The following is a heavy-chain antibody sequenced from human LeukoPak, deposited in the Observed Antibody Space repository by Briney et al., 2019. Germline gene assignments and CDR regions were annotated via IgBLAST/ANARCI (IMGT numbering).Heavy chain of an antibody. V-gene: IGHV3-30*18. J-gene: IGHJ4*02. CDR3: AKGSSWYVWVVADY. CDR1: GFTFSSYG. Sequence: GRSLRLSCAASGFTFSSYGMHWVRQAPGKGLEWVAVISYDGSNKYYADSVKGRFTISRDNSKNTLYLQMSSLRAEDTAVYYCAKGSSWYVWVVADYWGQGTLVTVSS. CDR2: ISYDGSNK. D-gene: IGHD6-13*01.